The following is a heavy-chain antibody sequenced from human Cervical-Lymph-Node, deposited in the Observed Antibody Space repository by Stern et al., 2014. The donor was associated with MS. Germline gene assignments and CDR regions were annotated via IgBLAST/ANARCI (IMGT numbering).Heavy chain of an antibody. J-gene: IGHJ4*02. Sequence: QVQLVQSGAEVKKPGASVKVSCKASGYTFTNYYIHWVRQAPGQGLEWMGWIDPNSGGTNYAQKSQGRVTMTRDTSISTDYMELSRLTSDDTAVYYCARGRGDARPYYFDYWGQGTLVTVSS. V-gene: IGHV1-2*02. D-gene: IGHD4-17*01. CDR2: IDPNSGGT. CDR1: GYTFTNYY. CDR3: ARGRGDARPYYFDY.